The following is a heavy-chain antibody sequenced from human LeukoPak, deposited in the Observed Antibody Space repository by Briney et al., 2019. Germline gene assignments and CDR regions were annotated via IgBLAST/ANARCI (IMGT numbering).Heavy chain of an antibody. CDR3: VRDGGGTTPYDC. V-gene: IGHV3-74*01. D-gene: IGHD1-7*01. J-gene: IGHJ4*02. Sequence: GGSLRLSCAASGFTLSDYWMNWVRQVPGKGPVWVSHISPDGRNIAYADSVKGRFTISRDSAKNTQYLQMNSLRVEDTAVYYCVRDGGGTTPYDCWGQGSLVTVSS. CDR1: GFTLSDYW. CDR2: ISPDGRNI.